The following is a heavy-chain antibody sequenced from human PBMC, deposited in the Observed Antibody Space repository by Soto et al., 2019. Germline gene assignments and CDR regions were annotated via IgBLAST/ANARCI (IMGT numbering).Heavy chain of an antibody. CDR1: GGSFRDYY. D-gene: IGHD3-22*01. CDR2: INHSGST. J-gene: IGHJ5*02. V-gene: IGHV4-34*01. Sequence: PSETLSLTGAVYGGSFRDYYWSCIRQPPGKGVEWCGEINHSGSTNYNPSLKSRVTISVDTSKNHFSLKLSSVTAADTAVYYCARGRSRRYYDSSGYYHLWGQGTLVTVSS. CDR3: ARGRSRRYYDSSGYYHL.